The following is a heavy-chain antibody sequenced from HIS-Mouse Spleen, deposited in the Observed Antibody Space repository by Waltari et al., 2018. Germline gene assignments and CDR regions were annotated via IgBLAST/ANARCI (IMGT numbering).Heavy chain of an antibody. D-gene: IGHD3-10*01. CDR1: GGSISSGGYY. V-gene: IGHV4-31*03. CDR3: AREKGYYGSGSYYYYYYGMDV. Sequence: QVQLQESGPGLVKPSQTLSLTCTVSGGSISSGGYYWSLIRQHPGKGLEWIGYIYYSRRTYYNPSLKRRVTISVDTSKNQFSLKLSSVTAADTAVYYWAREKGYYGSGSYYYYYYGMDVWGQGTTVTVSS. J-gene: IGHJ6*02. CDR2: IYYSRRT.